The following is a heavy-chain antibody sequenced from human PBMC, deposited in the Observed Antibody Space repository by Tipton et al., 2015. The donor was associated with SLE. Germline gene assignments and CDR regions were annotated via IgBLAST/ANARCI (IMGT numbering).Heavy chain of an antibody. CDR3: ARDNYYDFWSGYSQYNWFDP. V-gene: IGHV3-30*04. D-gene: IGHD3-3*01. CDR2: ISYDGSNK. J-gene: IGHJ5*02. Sequence: SLRLSCAASGFTFSSYAMHWVRQAPGKGLEWVAVISYDGSNKYYADSVKGRFTISRDNSKNTLCLQMNSLRAEDTAVYYCARDNYYDFWSGYSQYNWFDPWGQGSLVTVSS. CDR1: GFTFSSYA.